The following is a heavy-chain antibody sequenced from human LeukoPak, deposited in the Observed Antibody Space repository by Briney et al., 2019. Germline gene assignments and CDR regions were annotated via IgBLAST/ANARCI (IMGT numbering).Heavy chain of an antibody. D-gene: IGHD3-10*01. CDR3: ARGGDSLHY. Sequence: PGGSLRLSCAASGFSFSSYDMHWVRQITGKGLEWVSAIGTLADTYYADSVRDRFTISRDNSKNMLYLQMNSLRAEDTAVYYCARGGDSLHYWGQGTLVTVSS. CDR1: GFSFSSYD. J-gene: IGHJ4*02. V-gene: IGHV3-13*01. CDR2: IGTLADT.